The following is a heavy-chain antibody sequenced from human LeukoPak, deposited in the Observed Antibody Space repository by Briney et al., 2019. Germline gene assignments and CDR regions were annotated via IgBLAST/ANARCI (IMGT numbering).Heavy chain of an antibody. D-gene: IGHD6-13*01. J-gene: IGHJ6*03. CDR1: GYTFTSYD. Sequence: ASVKVSCKASGYTFTSYDINWVRQATGQGLEWMGWMNPNSGNTGYAQKFQGRVTMTRNTSISTAYMELSSLRSEDTAVYYCARGKRSGYSSSWFHTNYYYMDVWGKGTTVTISS. CDR2: MNPNSGNT. CDR3: ARGKRSGYSSSWFHTNYYYMDV. V-gene: IGHV1-8*01.